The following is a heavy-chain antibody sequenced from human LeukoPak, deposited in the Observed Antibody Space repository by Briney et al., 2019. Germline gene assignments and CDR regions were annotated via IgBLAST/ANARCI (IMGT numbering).Heavy chain of an antibody. CDR1: GFTFSSYS. D-gene: IGHD4-17*01. J-gene: IGHJ4*02. CDR2: ISSSSSYI. Sequence: GSLLLSCAASGFTFSSYSMNWVRPAPGKGLEWVSSISSSSSYIYYADSVKGRFTISRDNAKNSLYLQMNSLRAEDTAVYYCARDPSPYGDSTDALDYWGQGTLVTVSS. CDR3: ARDPSPYGDSTDALDY. V-gene: IGHV3-21*01.